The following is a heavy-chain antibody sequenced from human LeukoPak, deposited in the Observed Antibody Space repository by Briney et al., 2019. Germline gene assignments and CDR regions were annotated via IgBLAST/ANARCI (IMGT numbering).Heavy chain of an antibody. D-gene: IGHD6-13*01. Sequence: PSETLSFTCAVYGGSFIGYYWSWIRQPPGKGLEWTGEINHSGSTNYNPSLKSRVTISVDTSKNQFSLKLSSVTAADTAVYYCARPGFISWYGIGFDYWGQGTLSPSPQ. V-gene: IGHV4-34*01. J-gene: IGHJ4*02. CDR3: ARPGFISWYGIGFDY. CDR1: GGSFIGYY. CDR2: INHSGST.